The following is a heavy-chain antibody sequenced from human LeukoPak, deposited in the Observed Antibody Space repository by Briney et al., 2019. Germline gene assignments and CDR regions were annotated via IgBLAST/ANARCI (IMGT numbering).Heavy chain of an antibody. CDR1: GFTFDDYG. V-gene: IGHV3-20*04. Sequence: PGGSLRLSCAASGFTFDDYGMSLVRQAPGKGLEWVSGINWNGGSTGYADSVKGRFTISRDNAKNSLYLQMNSLRAEDTALYYCAKAGYSSGWIHFDYWGQGTLVTVSS. CDR2: INWNGGST. J-gene: IGHJ4*02. D-gene: IGHD6-19*01. CDR3: AKAGYSSGWIHFDY.